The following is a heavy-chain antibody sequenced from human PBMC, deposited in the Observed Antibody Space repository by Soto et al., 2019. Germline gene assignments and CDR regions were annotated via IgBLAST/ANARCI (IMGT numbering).Heavy chain of an antibody. D-gene: IGHD6-6*01. Sequence: SETLSLTCTVSGGSISSGDYYWSWIRQPPGKGLEWIGYIYYSGSTYYNPSLKSRVTISVDTSKNQFSLKLSSVTAADTAVYYCARGSTMAARRGKFDYWSPGTLVTVSS. CDR2: IYYSGST. CDR3: ARGSTMAARRGKFDY. J-gene: IGHJ4*02. V-gene: IGHV4-30-4*01. CDR1: GGSISSGDYY.